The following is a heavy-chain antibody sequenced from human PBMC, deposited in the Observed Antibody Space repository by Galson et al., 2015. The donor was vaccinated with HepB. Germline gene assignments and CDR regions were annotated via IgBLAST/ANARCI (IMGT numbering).Heavy chain of an antibody. CDR2: INHSGST. D-gene: IGHD3-10*01. Sequence: SETLSLTCAVYGGSFSGYYWSWIRQPPGKGLEWIGEINHSGSTNYNPSLKSRVTISVDTSKNQFSLKLSSVTAADTAVYYCAREGRGYYYYYMDVWGKGTTVTVSS. V-gene: IGHV4-34*01. CDR3: AREGRGYYYYYMDV. J-gene: IGHJ6*03. CDR1: GGSFSGYY.